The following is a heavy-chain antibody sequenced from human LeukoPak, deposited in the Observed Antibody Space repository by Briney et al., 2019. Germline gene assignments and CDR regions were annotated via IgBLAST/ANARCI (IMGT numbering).Heavy chain of an antibody. Sequence: GASVKVSCKASGYTFTSYDINWVRQATGQGLEWMGWMNPNSGNTGYAQKFQGSVTMTRDTSKNTVYMELSSLRSEDTAIYYCARDISSSPRGLDYWGQGTLVTVSS. CDR2: MNPNSGNT. J-gene: IGHJ4*02. V-gene: IGHV1-8*02. CDR1: GYTFTSYD. CDR3: ARDISSSPRGLDY. D-gene: IGHD6-6*01.